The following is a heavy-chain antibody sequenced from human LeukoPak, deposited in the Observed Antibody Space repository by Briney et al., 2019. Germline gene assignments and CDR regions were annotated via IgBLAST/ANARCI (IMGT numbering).Heavy chain of an antibody. J-gene: IGHJ6*03. CDR3: AKFGSDHYYYYMDV. Sequence: GGSLRFSCAASGFTFSSYGMHWVRQAPGKGLEWVAFIRYDGSNKYYADSVKGRFTISRDNSKNTLYLQMNGLRAEDTAVYYCAKFGSDHYYYYMDVWGKGTTVTVSS. V-gene: IGHV3-30*02. D-gene: IGHD3-16*01. CDR2: IRYDGSNK. CDR1: GFTFSSYG.